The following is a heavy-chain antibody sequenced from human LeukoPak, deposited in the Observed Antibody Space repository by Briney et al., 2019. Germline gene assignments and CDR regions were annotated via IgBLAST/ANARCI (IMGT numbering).Heavy chain of an antibody. CDR3: ANSPIMITFGGVIVPTGAFDI. CDR1: GFTFSSYA. V-gene: IGHV3-23*01. D-gene: IGHD3-16*02. J-gene: IGHJ3*02. Sequence: GGSLRLSCAASGFTFSSYAMSWVRQAPGKGLEWVSAISGSGGSTYYADSVKGRFTISRDNSKNTLYLQMNSLRAEDTAVYYRANSPIMITFGGVIVPTGAFDIWGQGTMVTVSS. CDR2: ISGSGGST.